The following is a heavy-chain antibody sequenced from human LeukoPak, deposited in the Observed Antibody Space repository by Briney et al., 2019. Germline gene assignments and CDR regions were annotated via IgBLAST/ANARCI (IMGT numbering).Heavy chain of an antibody. D-gene: IGHD3-10*01. CDR1: GYTFTSYY. Sequence: ASVKVSCKASGYTFTSYYMHWVRQAPGEGLEWMGIINPSGGSTTYAQKFQGRVTMTRDMSTSTVYMDLSSLRSEDTAVYYCARSGDRVLVRGVIMDWGQGTLVTVSS. CDR3: ARSGDRVLVRGVIMD. J-gene: IGHJ4*02. CDR2: INPSGGST. V-gene: IGHV1-46*01.